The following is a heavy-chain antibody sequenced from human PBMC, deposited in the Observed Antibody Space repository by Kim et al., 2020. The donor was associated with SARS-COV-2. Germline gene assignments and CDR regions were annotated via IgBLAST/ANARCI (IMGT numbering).Heavy chain of an antibody. Sequence: GGSLRLSCAASGFTFSSYSMHWVRQAPGKGLEWVSSISNSSSYIYYADSVKGRFTISRDNAKNSLYLQMNSLRAEDTAVYYCARDYLQYFYYCGEGTLVTVSP. J-gene: IGHJ4*02. CDR1: GFTFSSYS. CDR3: ARDYLQYFYY. V-gene: IGHV3-21*01. CDR2: ISNSSSYI.